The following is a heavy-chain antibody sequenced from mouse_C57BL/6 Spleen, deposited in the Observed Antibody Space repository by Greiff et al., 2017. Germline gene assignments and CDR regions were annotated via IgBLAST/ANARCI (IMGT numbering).Heavy chain of an antibody. CDR1: GYSITSGYY. J-gene: IGHJ3*01. Sequence: VQLQESGPGLVKPSQSLSLTCSVTGYSITSGYYWNWIRQFPGNKLEWMGYISYDGSNNYNPSLKNRISLTRDTSKNQFFLKLNSVTTEDTATYYCARDYGSSYEFAYWGQGTLVTVSA. CDR3: ARDYGSSYEFAY. CDR2: ISYDGSN. D-gene: IGHD1-1*01. V-gene: IGHV3-6*01.